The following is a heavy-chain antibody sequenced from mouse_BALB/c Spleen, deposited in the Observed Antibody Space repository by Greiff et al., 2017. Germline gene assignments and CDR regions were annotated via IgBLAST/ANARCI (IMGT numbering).Heavy chain of an antibody. CDR2: ISDGGSYT. CDR3: ARDSRYDVRYAMDY. CDR1: GFTFSDYY. Sequence: EVKVVESGGGLVKPGGSLKLSCAASGFTFSDYYMYWVRQTPEKRLEWVATISDGGSYTYYPDSVKGRFTISRDNAKNNLYLQMSSLKSEDTAMYYCARDSRYDVRYAMDYWGQGTSVTVSS. J-gene: IGHJ4*01. D-gene: IGHD2-14*01. V-gene: IGHV5-4*02.